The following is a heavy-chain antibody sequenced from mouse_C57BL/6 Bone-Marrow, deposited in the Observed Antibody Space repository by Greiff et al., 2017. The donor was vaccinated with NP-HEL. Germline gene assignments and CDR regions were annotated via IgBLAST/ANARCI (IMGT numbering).Heavy chain of an antibody. CDR3: ARCPIYYYGSRGYFDY. D-gene: IGHD1-1*01. CDR1: GYTFTSYW. CDR2: INPSNGGT. V-gene: IGHV1-53*01. Sequence: VQLQQPGTELVKPGASVKLSCKASGYTFTSYWMHWVKQRPGQGLEWIGNINPSNGGTNYNEKFKNKATLTVDKSSSTAYMQLSSLTSEDSAVYYCARCPIYYYGSRGYFDYWGRGTALTVSS. J-gene: IGHJ2*01.